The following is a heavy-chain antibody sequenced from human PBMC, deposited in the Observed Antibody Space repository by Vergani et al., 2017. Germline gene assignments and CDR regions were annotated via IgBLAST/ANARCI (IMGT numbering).Heavy chain of an antibody. CDR2: IHTGGST. D-gene: IGHD3-3*01. J-gene: IGHJ6*03. CDR3: ARVQELYTFWSGYRVRYYDYKDV. V-gene: IGHV4-61*02. Sequence: QVQLQESGPGLLKPSQTLSLTCTVSGESIRSGSHYWSWLRQPAGKGPEWIGHIHTGGSTDLNPYFKSRVSISVDTSKNQFSLKLSSVTAADTDVYYCARVQELYTFWSGYRVRYYDYKDVWGKGTTVTVSS. CDR1: GESIRSGSHY.